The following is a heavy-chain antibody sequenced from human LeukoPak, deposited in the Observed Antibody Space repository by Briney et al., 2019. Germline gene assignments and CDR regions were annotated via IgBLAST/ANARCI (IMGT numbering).Heavy chain of an antibody. J-gene: IGHJ4*02. CDR3: AKSVGWYHYFDY. CDR1: GFTFSSYA. V-gene: IGHV3-23*01. CDR2: ISGSGGST. Sequence: GGALRLSCAACGFTFSSYAMSWVRQAPGKGLEWVSAISGSGGSTYYADSVKGRVTISRDNSKNQLYLQMNSLRAEDTAVYYCAKSVGWYHYFDYWGQGPLVTVSS. D-gene: IGHD6-19*01.